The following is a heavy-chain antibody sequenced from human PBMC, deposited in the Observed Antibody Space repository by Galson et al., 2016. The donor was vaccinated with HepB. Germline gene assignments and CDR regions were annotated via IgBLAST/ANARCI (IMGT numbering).Heavy chain of an antibody. D-gene: IGHD2-15*01. J-gene: IGHJ4*02. CDR1: GFTLSTYS. CDR2: ISSDGNTI. V-gene: IGHV3-48*01. CDR3: ARGRYCSGATCYGGFDY. Sequence: LRLSCAASGFTLSTYSMDWVRQAPGKRPEWISYISSDGNTIHSADSVKGRFTISRDNAKNALYLQMNSLRAEDTAVYYCARGRYCSGATCYGGFDYWGQGTTVTVSS.